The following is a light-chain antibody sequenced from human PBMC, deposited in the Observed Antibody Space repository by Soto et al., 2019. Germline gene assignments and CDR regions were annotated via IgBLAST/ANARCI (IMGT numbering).Light chain of an antibody. CDR3: QQYGSSPIT. CDR2: GAS. CDR1: QSVSYY. Sequence: EIVFTQSPGTLSLSPGERATLSCRASQSVSYYLAWYQQKPGQAPRLLIYGASSRETGIPDRFSGSGSGTEFTLTISRLEPEDFAVYYCQQYGSSPITFGQGTRLEIK. V-gene: IGKV3-20*01. J-gene: IGKJ5*01.